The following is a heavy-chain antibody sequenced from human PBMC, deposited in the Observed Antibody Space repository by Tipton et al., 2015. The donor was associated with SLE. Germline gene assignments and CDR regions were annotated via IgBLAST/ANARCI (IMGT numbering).Heavy chain of an antibody. J-gene: IGHJ4*02. V-gene: IGHV4-59*12. Sequence: GLVKPSETLSLTCTVSGGSISSYYWSWIRQPPGKGLEWIGYIYYSGSTNYNPSLKSRVTISVDTSKNQFSLKLSSVTAADTAVYYCARLEYWGQATLVTVSS. CDR2: IYYSGST. CDR1: GGSISSYY. D-gene: IGHD1-1*01. CDR3: ARLEY.